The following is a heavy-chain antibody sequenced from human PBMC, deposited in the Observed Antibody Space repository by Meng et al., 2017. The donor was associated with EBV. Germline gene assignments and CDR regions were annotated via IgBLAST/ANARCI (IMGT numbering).Heavy chain of an antibody. J-gene: IGHJ4*02. D-gene: IGHD2-21*01. CDR3: ARDFCGGDCYLFDS. V-gene: IGHV1-46*01. CDR1: GYAFSSYY. CDR2: INPSGGST. Sequence: VQLVQAWYERKTPGALGKTSRVAAGYAFSSYYKHCGRQAPRQRLEWMGRINPSGGSTSYAQKFQGRVTMTRDTSTSTVYMELSSLSSEDTAVYYCARDFCGGDCYLFDSWGQGTPVTVSS.